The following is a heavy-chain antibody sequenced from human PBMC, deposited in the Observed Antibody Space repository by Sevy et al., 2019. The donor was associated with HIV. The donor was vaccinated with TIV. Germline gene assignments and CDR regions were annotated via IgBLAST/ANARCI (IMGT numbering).Heavy chain of an antibody. CDR1: GFTFDDYA. V-gene: IGHV3-9*01. J-gene: IGHJ4*02. Sequence: GGSLRLSCAASGFTFDDYAMHWVRQAPGKGLEWVSGISWNSGSIGYADSVKGRFTISRDNAKNSLYLQMNSLRAEDTALAYCAKDIEVVVITYYFDYWGQGTLVTVSS. CDR2: ISWNSGSI. D-gene: IGHD3-22*01. CDR3: AKDIEVVVITYYFDY.